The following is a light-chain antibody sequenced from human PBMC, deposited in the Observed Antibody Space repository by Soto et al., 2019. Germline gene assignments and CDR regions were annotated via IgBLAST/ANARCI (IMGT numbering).Light chain of an antibody. J-gene: IGLJ2*01. Sequence: SYELTQPPSVSVSPGQTASITCSGAKLGDKYACWYQQKPGQSPVLVIYQDSKRPSGIPERFSGSNSGNTATLTISGTQAMDEADYYCPAWDSSKVVFGGGTKLTVL. V-gene: IGLV3-1*01. CDR3: PAWDSSKVV. CDR2: QDS. CDR1: KLGDKY.